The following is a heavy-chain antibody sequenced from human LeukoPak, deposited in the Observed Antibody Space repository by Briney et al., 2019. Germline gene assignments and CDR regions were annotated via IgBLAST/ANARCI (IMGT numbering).Heavy chain of an antibody. D-gene: IGHD2-8*01. J-gene: IGHJ4*02. CDR2: ISSSSSYI. Sequence: KTGGSLRLSCAASGFTFSSYSMNWVRQAPGKGLEWASSISSSSSYIYYAGSVKGRFTISRDNAKNSLYLQMNSLRAEDTAVYYCARGKWSSPFDYWGQGTLVTVSS. CDR1: GFTFSSYS. V-gene: IGHV3-21*01. CDR3: ARGKWSSPFDY.